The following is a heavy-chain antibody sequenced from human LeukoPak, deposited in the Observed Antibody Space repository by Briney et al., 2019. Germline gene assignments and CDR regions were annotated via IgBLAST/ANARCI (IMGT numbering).Heavy chain of an antibody. CDR1: GFSFSNYW. CDR3: VREISWYFDL. J-gene: IGHJ2*01. CDR2: INSDGIYT. V-gene: IGHV3-74*01. Sequence: GGSLRLSCAASGFSFSNYWMHWVRQAPGKGLVWVSRINSDGIYTNYADSVKGRFTISRDNAKNTVYLQMNSLRAEDTAVYYCVREISWYFDLWGRGTLVTVSS.